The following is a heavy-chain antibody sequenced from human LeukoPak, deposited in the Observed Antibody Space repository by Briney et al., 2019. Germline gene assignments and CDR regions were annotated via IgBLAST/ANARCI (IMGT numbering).Heavy chain of an antibody. J-gene: IGHJ4*02. V-gene: IGHV4-59*01. CDR2: IYYSGST. CDR1: GASISSYY. Sequence: KPSETLSLTCTLSGASISSYYWSWIRQPPGKGLEWIGYIYYSGSTNYNPYLKSRVTISVNPSKNQFSLKLSSVTAADTAVYYCARGGYSGYDPFDYRGQGTLVTVSS. D-gene: IGHD5-12*01. CDR3: ARGGYSGYDPFDY.